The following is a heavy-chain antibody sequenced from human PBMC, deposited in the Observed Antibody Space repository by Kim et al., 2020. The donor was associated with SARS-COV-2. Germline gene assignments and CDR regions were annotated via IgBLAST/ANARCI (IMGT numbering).Heavy chain of an antibody. V-gene: IGHV3-15*01. D-gene: IGHD3-10*01. CDR3: TTEGFGWFLYR. J-gene: IGHJ4*02. CDR2: IKRNTDGGTT. CDR1: GFTFSNAW. Sequence: GGSLRLSCAASGFTFSNAWMSWVRQAPGKGLEWVGRIKRNTDGGTTDYAAPVKGRFTISRDDSKNTLYLQMNSLKTEDTAVYYCTTEGFGWFLYRWGQGTLVSVSS.